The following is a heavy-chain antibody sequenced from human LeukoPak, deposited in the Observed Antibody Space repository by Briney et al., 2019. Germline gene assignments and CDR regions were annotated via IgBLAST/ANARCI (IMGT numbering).Heavy chain of an antibody. CDR3: ARVYRLVPGPFHI. D-gene: IGHD6-6*01. CDR2: IYYSGST. Sequence: PSETLSLTCTVSGGSISSYYWSWIRQPPGKGLEWIGNIYYSGSTNYNPSLKSRVTISVDTSKNQFSLNLRSVTAADTAVFYCARVYRLVPGPFHIWGQGTMVIVSS. J-gene: IGHJ3*02. V-gene: IGHV4-59*01. CDR1: GGSISSYY.